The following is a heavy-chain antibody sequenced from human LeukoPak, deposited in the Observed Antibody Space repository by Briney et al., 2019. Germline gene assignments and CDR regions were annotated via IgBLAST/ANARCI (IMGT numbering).Heavy chain of an antibody. CDR1: GGTFSSYA. Sequence: ASVKVSCKASGGTFSSYAISWVRQAPGQGLEWMGGIIPIFGTANYAQKFQGRVTITTDESTSTAYMELSSLRSEDTAVYYCARNNQDGYNSLGAFDIWGQGTMVTVSS. D-gene: IGHD5-24*01. J-gene: IGHJ3*02. CDR2: IIPIFGTA. V-gene: IGHV1-69*05. CDR3: ARNNQDGYNSLGAFDI.